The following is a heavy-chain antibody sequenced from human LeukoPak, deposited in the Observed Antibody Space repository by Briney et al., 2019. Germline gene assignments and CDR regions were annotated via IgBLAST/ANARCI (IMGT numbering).Heavy chain of an antibody. Sequence: GGSLRLSCAASGFTFGSYGIYWVRQAPGKGLEWVAGIRYDGSDRSYADPVKGRFTISRDNSKNTVDLQMNSLRAEDTAVYYCARDNWGDGGYYRTLDYWGQGTLVTVSS. D-gene: IGHD3-22*01. CDR2: IRYDGSDR. CDR1: GFTFGSYG. CDR3: ARDNWGDGGYYRTLDY. J-gene: IGHJ4*02. V-gene: IGHV3-33*01.